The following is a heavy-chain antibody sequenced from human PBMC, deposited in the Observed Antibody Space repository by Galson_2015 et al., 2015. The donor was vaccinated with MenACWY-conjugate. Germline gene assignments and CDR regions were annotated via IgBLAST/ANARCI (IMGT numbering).Heavy chain of an antibody. V-gene: IGHV6-1*01. D-gene: IGHD1-14*01. CDR2: TYYRTKWYN. CDR3: ARWGPAHTAERPSTDQINDAFDV. CDR1: GDSVSSHNAA. Sequence: CAISGDSVSSHNAAWTWIRQSPSRGLEWLGRTYYRTKWYNDYAFSLKSRITVNPDTSKNQFSLQLNSVTPEDTAVYYCARWGPAHTAERPSTDQINDAFDVSRQWTMVTVSS. J-gene: IGHJ3*01.